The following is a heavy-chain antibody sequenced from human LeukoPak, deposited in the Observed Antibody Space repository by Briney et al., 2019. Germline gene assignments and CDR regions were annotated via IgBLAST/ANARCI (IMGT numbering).Heavy chain of an antibody. J-gene: IGHJ6*03. CDR2: ISSSSSFI. V-gene: IGHV3-21*01. CDR3: AKFDYGPSYYSMDV. D-gene: IGHD4/OR15-4a*01. Sequence: GGSLRLSCAASGFIFSSYSMNWVRQAPGKGLEWVSHISSSSSFIYYADSAKGRFTISRDNAKNSLYLQMNSLRAEDTGVYYCAKFDYGPSYYSMDVWGKGTTVTVSS. CDR1: GFIFSSYS.